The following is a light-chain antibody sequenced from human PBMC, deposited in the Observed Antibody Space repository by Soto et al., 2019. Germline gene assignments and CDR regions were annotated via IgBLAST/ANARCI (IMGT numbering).Light chain of an antibody. J-gene: IGKJ2*01. CDR2: GGS. CDR3: QQYHNSPLYT. V-gene: IGKV3-20*01. Sequence: VLTQSPGTLSLSPGDRASLSCRASQTVRSGYLAWYQQKPGQAPRLLIYGGSNRATGIPDRFSGSGSATDFTLTISRLEPEDSAVYYCQQYHNSPLYTFGQGTKLEIK. CDR1: QTVRSGY.